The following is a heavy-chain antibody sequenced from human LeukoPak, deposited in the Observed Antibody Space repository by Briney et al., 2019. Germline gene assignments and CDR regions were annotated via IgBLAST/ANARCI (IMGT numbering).Heavy chain of an antibody. CDR3: ARQRDSSFDQ. CDR2: IYYSGGT. J-gene: IGHJ4*02. D-gene: IGHD2/OR15-2a*01. Sequence: SETLSLTCTVSGGSISSASYYWGWIRQPPGKGLEWIGIIYYSGGTYYNPSLKSRVTISVDTSKNQFSLKLSSVTAADTAVYYCARQRDSSFDQWGQGTLVTVSS. V-gene: IGHV4-39*01. CDR1: GGSISSASYY.